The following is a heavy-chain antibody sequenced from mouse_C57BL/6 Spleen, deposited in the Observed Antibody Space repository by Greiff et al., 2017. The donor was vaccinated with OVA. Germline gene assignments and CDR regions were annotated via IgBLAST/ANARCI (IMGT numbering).Heavy chain of an antibody. J-gene: IGHJ2*01. Sequence: QVQLQQSGPELVKPGASVKISRKASGYAFSSSWMNWVKQRPGKGLEWIGRIYPGDGDTNYNGKFKGKATLTADKSSSTAYMQLSSLTSEDSAVYFCARSGYDYFDYWGQGTTLTVSS. CDR1: GYAFSSSW. D-gene: IGHD3-1*01. V-gene: IGHV1-82*01. CDR3: ARSGYDYFDY. CDR2: IYPGDGDT.